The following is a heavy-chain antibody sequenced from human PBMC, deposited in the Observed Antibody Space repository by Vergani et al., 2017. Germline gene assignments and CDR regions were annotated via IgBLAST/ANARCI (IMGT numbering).Heavy chain of an antibody. D-gene: IGHD3-22*01. CDR3: ATRPLYYDDSSGYYYVGAFDI. CDR2: ISSSSSYI. CDR1: GFTFSSYS. Sequence: EVQLVESGGGLVKPGGSLRLSCAASGFTFSSYSMNWVRQAPGKGLEWVSSISSSSSYIYYADSVKGRFTISRDNAKNSLYLQMNSLRAEDTAVYYCATRPLYYDDSSGYYYVGAFDIWGQGTMVTVSS. V-gene: IGHV3-21*01. J-gene: IGHJ3*02.